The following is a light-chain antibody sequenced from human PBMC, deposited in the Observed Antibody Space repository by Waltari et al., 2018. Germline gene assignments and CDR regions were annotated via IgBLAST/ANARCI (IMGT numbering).Light chain of an antibody. V-gene: IGLV3-21*04. Sequence: YVLTQPPSASVDPGPPARFPCGGDKIGRKSVNWYQQKPGQAPVLVMFYDSDRPSEIPERCSGSNSGNTATLTSSWVEAGDEADYHCQVWDDVTDSGVFGGGTKLTVL. J-gene: IGLJ3*02. CDR1: KIGRKS. CDR2: YDS. CDR3: QVWDDVTDSGV.